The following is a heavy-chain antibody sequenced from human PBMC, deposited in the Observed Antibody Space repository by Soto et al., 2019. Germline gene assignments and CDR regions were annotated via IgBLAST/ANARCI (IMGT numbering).Heavy chain of an antibody. V-gene: IGHV3-64D*08. D-gene: IGHD6-19*01. Sequence: GGSFRLSCSASGVTVSSYASHWVRQAPGKGLEYVSAISSNGGSTYYADSVKGRFTISRDNSKNTLYLQMSSLRAEDTAVYYCVKYALSSGWRDMDVWGQGTTVTVSS. J-gene: IGHJ6*02. CDR1: GVTVSSYA. CDR3: VKYALSSGWRDMDV. CDR2: ISSNGGST.